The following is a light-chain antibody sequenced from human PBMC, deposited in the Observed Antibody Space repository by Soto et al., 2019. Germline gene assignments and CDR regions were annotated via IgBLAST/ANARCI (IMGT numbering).Light chain of an antibody. CDR2: HAS. CDR1: ESVSNN. J-gene: IGKJ4*01. Sequence: EIVMTQSPATLSVSPGERATLFCRASESVSNNLAWYQQKPGQAPRLLIYHASTRATGIPARFSGSGSGTEFTLTISSLQSEDFAVYYCQQYNKWPLTFGGGNKVELK. CDR3: QQYNKWPLT. V-gene: IGKV3-15*01.